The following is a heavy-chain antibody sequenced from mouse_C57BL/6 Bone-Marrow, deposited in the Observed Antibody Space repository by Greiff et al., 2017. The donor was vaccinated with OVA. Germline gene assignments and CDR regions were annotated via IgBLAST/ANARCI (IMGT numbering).Heavy chain of an antibody. CDR1: GYTFTDYY. CDR3: ARLRQKDD. CDR2: INPNNGGT. J-gene: IGHJ2*01. D-gene: IGHD2-12*01. V-gene: IGHV1-26*01. Sequence: VQLQQSGPELVKPGASVKISCKASGYTFTDYYMNWVKQSHGKSLEWIGDINPNNGGTSYNQKFKGKATLTVDKSSSTAYMELRSLTSEDSAVYYCARLRQKDDWGQGTTLTVSS.